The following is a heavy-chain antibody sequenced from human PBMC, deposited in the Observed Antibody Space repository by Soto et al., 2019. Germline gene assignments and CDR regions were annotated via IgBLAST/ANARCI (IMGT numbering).Heavy chain of an antibody. CDR2: IWYDGSNK. CDR3: ARGSGYDYFDY. CDR1: GFTFSSYG. D-gene: IGHD5-12*01. J-gene: IGHJ4*02. V-gene: IGHV3-33*01. Sequence: QVQLVESGGGVVQPGRSLRLSCAASGFTFSSYGMHWVRQAPGKGLEWVAVIWYDGSNKYYADSVKGRFTISRDNSKNTLDLQMNSLRAEDTAVYYCARGSGYDYFDYWGQGTLVTVSS.